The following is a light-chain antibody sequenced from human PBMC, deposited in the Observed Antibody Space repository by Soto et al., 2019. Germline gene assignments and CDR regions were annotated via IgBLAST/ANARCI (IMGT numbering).Light chain of an antibody. CDR2: DAS. Sequence: DIQMTQSPSTLSASIGDRVTITCRASQSISNWLAWYQQRPGKAPKLLIYDASTLESGVPSRFSASGLGTEFTLTISSLQSEDFATYYCQQYNGYSWTFGQGTK. V-gene: IGKV1-5*01. CDR1: QSISNW. J-gene: IGKJ1*01. CDR3: QQYNGYSWT.